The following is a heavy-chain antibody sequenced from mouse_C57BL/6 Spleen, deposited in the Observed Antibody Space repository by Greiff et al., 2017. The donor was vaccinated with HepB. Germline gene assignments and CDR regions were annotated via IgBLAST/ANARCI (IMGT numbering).Heavy chain of an antibody. J-gene: IGHJ3*01. Sequence: QVQLQQPGAELVRPGSSVKLSCKASGYTFTSYWMHWVKQRPIQGLEWIGNIDPSDSETHYNQKFKDKATLTVDNSSSTAYMQLSSLTSEDSAVYYCARDYYGSSLWFAYWGQGTLVTVSA. CDR2: IDPSDSET. D-gene: IGHD1-1*01. CDR1: GYTFTSYW. V-gene: IGHV1-52*01. CDR3: ARDYYGSSLWFAY.